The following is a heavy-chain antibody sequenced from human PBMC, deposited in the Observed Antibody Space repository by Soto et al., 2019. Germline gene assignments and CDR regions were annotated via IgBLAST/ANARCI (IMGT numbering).Heavy chain of an antibody. CDR1: GGTFSSYA. CDR3: ARAYCSGGSCYSEGAFDI. J-gene: IGHJ3*02. V-gene: IGHV1-69*01. Sequence: QVQLVQSGAEVKKPGSSVKVSCKASGGTFSSYAISWVRQAPGQGLEWMGGIIPIFGTANYAQKFQGRVTITADESTSTAYMELSRLRSEDTAVYYCARAYCSGGSCYSEGAFDIWGQGTMVTVSS. D-gene: IGHD2-15*01. CDR2: IIPIFGTA.